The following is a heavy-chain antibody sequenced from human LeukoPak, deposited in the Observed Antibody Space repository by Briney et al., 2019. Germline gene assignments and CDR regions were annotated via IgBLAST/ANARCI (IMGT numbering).Heavy chain of an antibody. J-gene: IGHJ5*02. CDR1: TSSFSGGYY. CDR2: IYHSGST. CDR3: ARENEVMGTSGHWFDP. D-gene: IGHD1-7*01. Sequence: SETLSLTCAVSTSSFSGGYYWGWIRQPPGKGLEWIGNIYHSGSTSYNPSLKSRVTISVDTSKNHFSLRLRSVTAADTAICYCARENEVMGTSGHWFDPWGQGTLVTVSS. V-gene: IGHV4-38-2*02.